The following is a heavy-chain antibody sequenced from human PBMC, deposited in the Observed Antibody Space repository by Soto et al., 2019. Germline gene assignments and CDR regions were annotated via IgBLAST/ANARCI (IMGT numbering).Heavy chain of an antibody. V-gene: IGHV2-5*02. J-gene: IGHJ1*01. D-gene: IGHD2-21*02. CDR3: AHAVGGGNSAYLQS. Sequence: QITLKESGPTLVKPTQTLTLTCTFSGFSLSSSGVGVGWIRQAPGKALEWLVVIYWDDDKRYSPSLESRLTITKDTSNNQVVLTMTNMDPVDTATYYCAHAVGGGNSAYLQSWGQGTLVTVSS. CDR1: GFSLSSSGVG. CDR2: IYWDDDK.